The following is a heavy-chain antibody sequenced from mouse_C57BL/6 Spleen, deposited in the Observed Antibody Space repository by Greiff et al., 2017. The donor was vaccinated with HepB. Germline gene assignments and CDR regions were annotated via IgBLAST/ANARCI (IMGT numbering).Heavy chain of an antibody. J-gene: IGHJ3*01. CDR2: IWRGGST. V-gene: IGHV2-5*01. CDR3: ANEGDSSGYWFAY. Sequence: QVQLKESGPGLVQPSQSLSITCTVSGFSLTSYGVHWVRQSPGKGLEWLGVIWRGGSTDYNAAFMSRLSITKDNSTSQVFLKMNSLQADDTDIYYCANEGDSSGYWFAYWGQGTLVTVSA. D-gene: IGHD3-2*02. CDR1: GFSLTSYG.